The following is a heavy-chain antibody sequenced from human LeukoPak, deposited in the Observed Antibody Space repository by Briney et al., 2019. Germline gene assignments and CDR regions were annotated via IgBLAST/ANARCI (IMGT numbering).Heavy chain of an antibody. CDR3: ARVRDQTWIQLWFLDY. J-gene: IGHJ4*02. CDR2: IYYSGST. CDR1: GGSISSGDYY. Sequence: SETLSLTCTVSGGSISSGDYYWSWIRQPPGKGLEWIGYIYYSGSTYYNPSLKSRVTITVDTSKNQFSLKLSSVTAADTAVYYCARVRDQTWIQLWFLDYWGQGTLVTVSS. D-gene: IGHD5-18*01. V-gene: IGHV4-30-4*01.